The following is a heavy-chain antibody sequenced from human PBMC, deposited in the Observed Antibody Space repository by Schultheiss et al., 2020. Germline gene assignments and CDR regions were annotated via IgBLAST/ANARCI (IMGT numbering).Heavy chain of an antibody. D-gene: IGHD4-17*01. CDR3: ARDDYGDYYEGYGMDV. Sequence: GGSLRLSCAASGFTFSSYSMNWVRQAPGKGLEWVSSISSSSSYIYYADSVKGRFTISRDNAKNSLYLQMNSLRAEDTAVYYCARDDYGDYYEGYGMDVWGQGTTVIVSS. V-gene: IGHV3-21*01. J-gene: IGHJ6*02. CDR1: GFTFSSYS. CDR2: ISSSSSYI.